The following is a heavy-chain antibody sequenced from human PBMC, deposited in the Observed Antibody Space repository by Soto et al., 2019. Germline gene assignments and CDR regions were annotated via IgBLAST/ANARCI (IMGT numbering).Heavy chain of an antibody. J-gene: IGHJ4*02. V-gene: IGHV4-4*02. CDR2: IYHSGST. D-gene: IGHD2-2*01. CDR3: ARDSEYQYLGY. CDR1: GGSISSSNW. Sequence: QVQLQESGPGLVKPSGTLSLTCAVSGGSISSSNWWSWVRQPPGKGLEWIGEIYHSGSTNYNPSLKSXXTXAXXKSKHQCSRKLSSVTAADTAVYYCARDSEYQYLGYWGQGTLVTVSS.